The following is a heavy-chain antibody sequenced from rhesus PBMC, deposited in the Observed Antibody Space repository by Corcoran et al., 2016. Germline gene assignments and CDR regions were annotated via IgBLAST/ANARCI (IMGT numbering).Heavy chain of an antibody. CDR3: SRRGYCTCSGCSGNCDY. V-gene: IGHV4-81*01. Sequence: QVQLQESGPGLVTPSETLSLTCAVSGGSIGGSYWSWIRQAPGKCLEWIGNIDGNIAGTHYNPSLKCRVTISKDVSKNQFFLKLSSVTSADTAVYYVSRRGYCTCSGCSGNCDYWGQGVRVTVSS. J-gene: IGHJ4*01. CDR2: IDGNIAGT. D-gene: IGHD2-21*01. CDR1: GGSIGGSY.